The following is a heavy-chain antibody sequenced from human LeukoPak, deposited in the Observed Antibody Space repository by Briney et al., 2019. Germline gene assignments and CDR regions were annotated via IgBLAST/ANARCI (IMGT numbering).Heavy chain of an antibody. CDR1: GFTLYDYG. Sequence: GGSLSLSCAASGFTLYDYGMRWVRQAPGEGLEWVSCIIWNGGIKGYADSVRGRFTISGDNDNNFLYLQMNSLRAEDKALYCCARDVDYDGSVFYAFDIW. V-gene: IGHV3-20*04. J-gene: IGHJ3*02. CDR2: IIWNGGIK. CDR3: ARDVDYDGSVFYAFDI. D-gene: IGHD3-22*01.